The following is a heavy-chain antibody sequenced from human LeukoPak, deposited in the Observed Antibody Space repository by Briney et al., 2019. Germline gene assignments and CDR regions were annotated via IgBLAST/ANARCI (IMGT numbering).Heavy chain of an antibody. CDR2: IHYRGTT. J-gene: IGHJ4*02. Sequence: SETLSLTCSVSGASINSYYWNWIRQSPGKGLEGLGNIHYRGTTNYNPSLKSRVTLSLDSSKSQFALKVTSVTAADTAVYYCARDEFGDFQGFDYWGQGTRVTVSS. V-gene: IGHV4-59*13. CDR3: ARDEFGDFQGFDY. D-gene: IGHD4-17*01. CDR1: GASINSYY.